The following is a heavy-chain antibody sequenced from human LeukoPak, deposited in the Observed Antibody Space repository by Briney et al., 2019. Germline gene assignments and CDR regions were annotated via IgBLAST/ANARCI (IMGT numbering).Heavy chain of an antibody. CDR1: GFTFSSYW. CDR3: ARVGGRYSPLGY. J-gene: IGHJ4*02. V-gene: IGHV3-7*01. D-gene: IGHD3-16*02. CDR2: IKQDGSEK. Sequence: GGSLRLSCAASGFTFSSYWMSWVRQAPGKGLEWVANIKQDGSEKYYVDSVKGRFTISRDNAKNSLFLQMTSLRAEDTAVYYCARVGGRYSPLGYWGQGTLVTVSS.